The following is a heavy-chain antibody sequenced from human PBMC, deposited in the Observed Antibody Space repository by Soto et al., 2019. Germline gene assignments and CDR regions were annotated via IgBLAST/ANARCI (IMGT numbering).Heavy chain of an antibody. D-gene: IGHD6-19*01. J-gene: IGHJ3*02. CDR2: IYHSGST. CDR1: GGSISSSNW. Sequence: QVQLQESGPGLVKPSGTLSLTCAVSGGSISSSNWWTWVRQPPGKGLEWIGEIYHSGSTNYNPSLKSRVTISVDKSKNQLSLKVSSVTAADTAAYYCAGVAVTGAFDAFDIWGQGTIVTVSS. CDR3: AGVAVTGAFDAFDI. V-gene: IGHV4-4*02.